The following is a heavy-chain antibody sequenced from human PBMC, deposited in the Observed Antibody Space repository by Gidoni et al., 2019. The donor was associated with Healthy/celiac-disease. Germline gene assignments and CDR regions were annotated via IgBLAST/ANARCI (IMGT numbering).Heavy chain of an antibody. D-gene: IGHD1-26*01. CDR2: IWYDGSNK. V-gene: IGHV3-33*01. CDR3: ARDGTVGATANWFDP. J-gene: IGHJ5*02. Sequence: QVQLVESGGGVVQPGRSLRLSCAASGFTFSSYGMHWVRQAPGKGLEWVAVIWYDGSNKYYADSVKGRFTISRDNSKNTLYLQMNSLRAEDTAVYYCARDGTVGATANWFDPWGQGTLVTVSS. CDR1: GFTFSSYG.